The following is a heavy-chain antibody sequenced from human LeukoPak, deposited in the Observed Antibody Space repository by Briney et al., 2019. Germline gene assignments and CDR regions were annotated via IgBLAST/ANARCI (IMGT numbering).Heavy chain of an antibody. CDR1: GFTFSSYA. D-gene: IGHD2-15*01. Sequence: GASLRLSCAASGFTFSSYAMSWVRQAPGKGLEWVSAISGSGGSTYYADSVKGRFTISRDNSKNTLHLQMNSLRAEDTAVYYCAKEYCSGGSCSYYYYYYYGMDVWGQGTTVTVSS. V-gene: IGHV3-23*01. CDR2: ISGSGGST. J-gene: IGHJ6*02. CDR3: AKEYCSGGSCSYYYYYYYGMDV.